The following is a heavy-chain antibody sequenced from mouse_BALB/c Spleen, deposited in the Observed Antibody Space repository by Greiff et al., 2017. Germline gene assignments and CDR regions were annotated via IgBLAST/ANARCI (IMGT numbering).Heavy chain of an antibody. V-gene: IGHV5-4*02. J-gene: IGHJ2*01. CDR1: GFTFSDYY. Sequence: EVMLVESGGGLVKPGGSLKLSCAASGFTFSDYYMYWVRQTPEKRLEWVATISDGGSYTYYPDSVKGRFTISRDNAKNTLYLQMSSLKSEDTAMYYCTRDGYDREVYFDYWGQGTTLTVSS. D-gene: IGHD2-2*01. CDR3: TRDGYDREVYFDY. CDR2: ISDGGSYT.